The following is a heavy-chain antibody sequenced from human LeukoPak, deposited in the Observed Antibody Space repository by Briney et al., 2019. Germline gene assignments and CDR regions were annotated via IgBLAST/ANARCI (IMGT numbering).Heavy chain of an antibody. CDR1: GYTFTGYY. J-gene: IGHJ4*02. Sequence: ASVKVSCKASGYTFTGYYMHWVRQAPGQGLEWMGWINPNSGGTNYAQKFQGRVTMTRDTSISTAYMELSRLRSDDTAVYYRAREYSSGWYFLYWGQGTLVTVSS. V-gene: IGHV1-2*02. CDR3: AREYSSGWYFLY. D-gene: IGHD6-19*01. CDR2: INPNSGGT.